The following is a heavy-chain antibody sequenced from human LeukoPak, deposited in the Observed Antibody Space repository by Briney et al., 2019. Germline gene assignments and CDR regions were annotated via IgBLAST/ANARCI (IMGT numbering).Heavy chain of an antibody. J-gene: IGHJ6*03. CDR1: GFTFSSYG. D-gene: IGHD6-13*01. Sequence: GGSLRLSCAASGFTFSSYGMHWVRQAPGKGLEWVTVISYDGSKKYYADSVKGRFTISRDNSKNTLYLQMNSLRAEDTAVYYCARDRSLAAAGNYYYYYYMDVWGKGTTVTVSS. CDR2: ISYDGSKK. CDR3: ARDRSLAAAGNYYYYYYMDV. V-gene: IGHV3-30*03.